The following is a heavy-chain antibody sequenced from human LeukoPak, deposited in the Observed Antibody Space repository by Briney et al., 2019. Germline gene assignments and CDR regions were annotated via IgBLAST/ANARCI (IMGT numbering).Heavy chain of an antibody. CDR3: AGEYHYDSSGPDAFDI. V-gene: IGHV3-21*01. CDR2: ISSSSSYI. Sequence: GGSLRLSCAASGFTFSSYSMNWVRQAPGKGLEWVSSISSSSSYIYYADSVKRRFTISRDNAKNSLYLRMNSLRAEDTAVYYCAGEYHYDSSGPDAFDIWGQGTMVTVSS. CDR1: GFTFSSYS. D-gene: IGHD3-22*01. J-gene: IGHJ3*02.